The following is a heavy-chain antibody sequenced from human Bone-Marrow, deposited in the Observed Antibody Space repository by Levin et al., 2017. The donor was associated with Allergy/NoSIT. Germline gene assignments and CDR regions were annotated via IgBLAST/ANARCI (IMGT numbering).Heavy chain of an antibody. CDR3: ARRPWDGWHHKYFQH. D-gene: IGHD5-24*01. CDR1: GGSISSSSYY. J-gene: IGHJ1*01. CDR2: IYYSGST. V-gene: IGHV4-39*01. Sequence: SQTLSLTCTVSGGSISSSSYYWGWIRQPPGKGLEWIGSIYYSGSTYYNPPLKSRVTISVDTSKNQFSLKLSSETAADTAVYYCARRPWDGWHHKYFQHWGQGTLVTVSS.